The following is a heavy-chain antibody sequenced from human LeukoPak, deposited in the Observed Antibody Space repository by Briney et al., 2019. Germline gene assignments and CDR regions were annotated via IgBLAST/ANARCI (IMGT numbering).Heavy chain of an antibody. Sequence: ASVKVSCKGSGYTFTSSYMHWVRQTPGQGLEWMGWINPNSGATNHAQKFRARVTMTRDPSISIAYMELSRLTSDDTAVYYCARGVSIFGAAAWLDVWGIGTTVTVSS. CDR1: GYTFTSSY. V-gene: IGHV1-2*02. D-gene: IGHD3-3*02. CDR3: ARGVSIFGAAAWLDV. CDR2: INPNSGAT. J-gene: IGHJ6*04.